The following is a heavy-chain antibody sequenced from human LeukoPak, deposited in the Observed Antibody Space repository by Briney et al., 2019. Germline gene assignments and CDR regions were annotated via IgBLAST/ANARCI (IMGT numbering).Heavy chain of an antibody. J-gene: IGHJ6*02. V-gene: IGHV1-24*01. CDR1: GYTLTELS. CDR3: ATGAAVAGTFSYYYGMDV. CDR2: FDPEDGET. Sequence: ASVKVSCKVSGYTLTELSMHWVRQAPGKGLEWMGGFDPEDGETIYAQKFQGRVTMTEDTSTDTAYMELSSLRSEDTAVYYYATGAAVAGTFSYYYGMDVWGQGTTVTVSS. D-gene: IGHD6-19*01.